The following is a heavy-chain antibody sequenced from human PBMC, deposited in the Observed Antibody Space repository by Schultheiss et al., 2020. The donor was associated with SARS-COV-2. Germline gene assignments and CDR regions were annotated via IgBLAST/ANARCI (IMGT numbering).Heavy chain of an antibody. CDR1: GFTFSDYY. J-gene: IGHJ3*02. CDR2: ISSSGSTI. V-gene: IGHV3-11*04. D-gene: IGHD3-16*01. Sequence: GGSLRLSCAASGFTFSDYYMSWIRQAPGKGLEWVSYISSSGSTIYYADSVKGRFTISRDNAKSSLFLQMNSLIAEDTAVYYCARDPPGSWGIDALDIWGQGTMVTVSS. CDR3: ARDPPGSWGIDALDI.